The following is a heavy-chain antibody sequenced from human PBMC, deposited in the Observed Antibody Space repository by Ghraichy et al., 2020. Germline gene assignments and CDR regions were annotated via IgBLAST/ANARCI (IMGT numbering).Heavy chain of an antibody. J-gene: IGHJ5*02. V-gene: IGHV4-39*01. D-gene: IGHD1-14*01. CDR3: ARQPERHWFDP. CDR2: IYYSGST. Sequence: SETLSLTCTVSGGSISSSSYYWGWIRQPPGKGLEWIGSIYYSGSTYYNPSLKSRVTISVDTSKNQFSLKLSSVTAADTAVYYCARQPERHWFDPWGQGTLVTVSS. CDR1: GGSISSSSYY.